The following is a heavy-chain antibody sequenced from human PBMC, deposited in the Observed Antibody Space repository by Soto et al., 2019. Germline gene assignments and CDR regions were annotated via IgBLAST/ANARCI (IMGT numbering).Heavy chain of an antibody. J-gene: IGHJ4*02. CDR2: TYYRSKWYN. Sequence: PSQTLSLTCXISGDSVSSNTAAWNWIRQSPSRGLEWLGRTYYRSKWYNDYAVSVKSRITINPDTSKNQFSLHLNSVTPEHTALYYCVRDVGFDFDYWGQGTLVTVSS. CDR3: VRDVGFDFDY. V-gene: IGHV6-1*01. CDR1: GDSVSSNTAA. D-gene: IGHD1-26*01.